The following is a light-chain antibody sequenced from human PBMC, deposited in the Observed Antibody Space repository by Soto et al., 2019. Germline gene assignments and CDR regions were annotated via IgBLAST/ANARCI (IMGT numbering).Light chain of an antibody. CDR1: QNININ. J-gene: IGKJ4*01. V-gene: IGKV3D-15*01. CDR2: GAS. Sequence: EIVMTQSPVILSVSPGERATLSCRASQNININLAWYQQRPGQAPRVLIYGASSRASGIPDRFSGSGSGTGFTLTINRLEPDDFAFYYCQQYKDWPPLTFGGGTRVDMK. CDR3: QQYKDWPPLT.